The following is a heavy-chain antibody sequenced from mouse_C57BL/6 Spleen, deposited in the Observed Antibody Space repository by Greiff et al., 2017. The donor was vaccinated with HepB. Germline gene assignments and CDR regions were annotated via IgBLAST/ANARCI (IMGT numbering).Heavy chain of an antibody. D-gene: IGHD1-1*01. V-gene: IGHV14-4*01. J-gene: IGHJ3*01. CDR3: TTYGSSLFAY. CDR1: GFNIKDDY. Sequence: EVQLQQSGAELVRPGASVKLSCTASGFNIKDDYMHWVKQRPDQGLEWIGWIDPENGYTEYASKFQGKATITADTSSNTAYLQLSSLTSEDTDVYYCTTYGSSLFAYWGQGTLVTVSA. CDR2: IDPENGYT.